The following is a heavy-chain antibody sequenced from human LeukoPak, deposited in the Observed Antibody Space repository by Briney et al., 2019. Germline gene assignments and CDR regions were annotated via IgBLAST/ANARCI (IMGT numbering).Heavy chain of an antibody. CDR3: ARGRITIFGVVIYGMDV. V-gene: IGHV4-34*01. J-gene: IGHJ6*02. CDR2: INHSGST. Sequence: SETLSLTCAVYGGSFSGYYWSWIRQPPGKGLEWIGEINHSGSTNYNPSLKSRVTISVDTSKNQFSLKLSSLTAADTAVYYCARGRITIFGVVIYGMDVWGQGTTVAVSS. D-gene: IGHD3-3*01. CDR1: GGSFSGYY.